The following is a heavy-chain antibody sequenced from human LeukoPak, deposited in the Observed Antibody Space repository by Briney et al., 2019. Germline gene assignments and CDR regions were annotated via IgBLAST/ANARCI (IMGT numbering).Heavy chain of an antibody. V-gene: IGHV3-74*01. CDR3: ARAIAEAGTDS. J-gene: IGHJ4*02. Sequence: GGSLRLSCAGTGFTFSAYWMHWVRQAPGKGPVWLARINSDGDSISYADSVKGRFTISRDNAKKTLCLQMKTLRAEDTAMYYCARAIAEAGTDSWGQGTLVTVSS. D-gene: IGHD6-19*01. CDR2: INSDGDSI. CDR1: GFTFSAYW.